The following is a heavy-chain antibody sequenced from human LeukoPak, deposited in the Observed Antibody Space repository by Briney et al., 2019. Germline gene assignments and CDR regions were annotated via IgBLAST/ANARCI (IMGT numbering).Heavy chain of an antibody. CDR3: ARLRPYYYGSGSYHRFYYYYMDV. CDR1: GGSLGPCYY. Sequence: PSETLSLTCTVSGGSLGPCYYWGWIRQPPGKGLEWIGRIYTSGSTNYNPSLKSRVTISVDTSKNQFSLKLSSVTAADTAVYYCARLRPYYYGSGSYHRFYYYYMDVWGKGTTVTVSS. D-gene: IGHD3-10*01. CDR2: IYTSGST. J-gene: IGHJ6*03. V-gene: IGHV4-4*07.